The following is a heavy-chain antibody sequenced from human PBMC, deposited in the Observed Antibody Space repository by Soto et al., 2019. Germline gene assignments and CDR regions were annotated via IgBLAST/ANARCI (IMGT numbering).Heavy chain of an antibody. J-gene: IGHJ4*02. V-gene: IGHV4-30-4*01. CDR3: ATDRYDSSGSALDY. Sequence: SETLSLTCTVSGASINSGDYYWSWIRQPPGKGLEWIGHIYYSGSTYYNPSLKSRAGISVDSSKSQVSLKLTSVTAADTAVYYCATDRYDSSGSALDYWGQGTLVTVSS. CDR2: IYYSGST. CDR1: GASINSGDYY. D-gene: IGHD3-22*01.